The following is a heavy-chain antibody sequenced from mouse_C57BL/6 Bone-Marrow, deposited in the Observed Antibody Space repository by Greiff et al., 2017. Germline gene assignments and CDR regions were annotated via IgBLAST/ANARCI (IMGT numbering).Heavy chain of an antibody. Sequence: EVKLEESGGGLVKPGGSLKLSCAASGFTFSSYTMSWVRQTPEKRLELVATISGGGGNPYYPDSVKGRFPISRDNAKNTLYLQMSSLRSEDTALYYCASAYYSNYDPTWFAYWGQGTLVTVSA. CDR1: GFTFSSYT. J-gene: IGHJ3*01. CDR3: ASAYYSNYDPTWFAY. CDR2: ISGGGGNP. D-gene: IGHD2-5*01. V-gene: IGHV5-9*01.